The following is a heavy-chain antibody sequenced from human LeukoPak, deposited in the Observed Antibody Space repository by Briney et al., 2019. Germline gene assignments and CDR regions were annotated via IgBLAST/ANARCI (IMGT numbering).Heavy chain of an antibody. J-gene: IGHJ5*02. D-gene: IGHD3-22*01. V-gene: IGHV3-9*01. CDR2: ISWNSGSI. CDR3: ASSGSSGYYWFDP. CDR1: GFTFDDYA. Sequence: PGRSLRLSCAASGFTFDDYAMHWVRQAPGKGLEWVSGISWNSGSIGYADSVKGRFTISRDNAKNSLYLQMNSLRAEDTAVYYCASSGSSGYYWFDPWGQGTLVTVSS.